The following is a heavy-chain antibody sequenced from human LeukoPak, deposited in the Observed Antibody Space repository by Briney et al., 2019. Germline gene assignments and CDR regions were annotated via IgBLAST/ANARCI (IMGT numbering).Heavy chain of an antibody. D-gene: IGHD3-22*01. Sequence: TSVKVSCKASGYTFTNYYFHWVRQAPGQGLEWMGIINPSGGSTSYAQRFQGRVTMTRDTSTSTVYMKLSSLRSEDTAVYYCARVGYDSSGYYCDYWGQGTLVTVSS. V-gene: IGHV1-46*01. CDR3: ARVGYDSSGYYCDY. J-gene: IGHJ4*02. CDR2: INPSGGST. CDR1: GYTFTNYY.